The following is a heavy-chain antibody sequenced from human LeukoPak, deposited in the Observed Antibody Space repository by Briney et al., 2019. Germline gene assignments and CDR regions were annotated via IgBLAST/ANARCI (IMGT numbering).Heavy chain of an antibody. CDR3: ARSPSIAAAGRHFDY. CDR2: ISYDGSNK. J-gene: IGHJ4*02. D-gene: IGHD6-13*01. CDR1: GLTFSSYA. V-gene: IGHV3-30-3*01. Sequence: GGSLRLSCAASGLTFSSYAMHWVRQAPGKGLEWVAVISYDGSNKYYADSVKGRFTISRDNSKNTLYLQMNSLRAEDTAVYYCARSPSIAAAGRHFDYWGQGTLVTVSS.